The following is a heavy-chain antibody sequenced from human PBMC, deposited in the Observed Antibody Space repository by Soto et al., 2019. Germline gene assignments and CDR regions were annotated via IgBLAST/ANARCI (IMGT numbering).Heavy chain of an antibody. D-gene: IGHD4-4*01. CDR1: GFSFQNHA. V-gene: IGHV3-30-3*01. Sequence: QVQLMESGGGVVQPGRSRRLSCVASGFSFQNHAMYWIRQAPGKGLEWVALIAYDGRTKYSDAVRGRFTVSRDNSKSTQYLQMNSLRAEDTAVYYCATSTSVTFDSWGQGTLVIVSS. J-gene: IGHJ4*02. CDR2: IAYDGRTK. CDR3: ATSTSVTFDS.